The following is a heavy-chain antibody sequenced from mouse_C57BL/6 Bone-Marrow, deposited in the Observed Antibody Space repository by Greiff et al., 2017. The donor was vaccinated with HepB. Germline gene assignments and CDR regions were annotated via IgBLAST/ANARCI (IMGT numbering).Heavy chain of an antibody. CDR3: ARSRVVTRYFDV. CDR1: GYTFTSYW. Sequence: VQLQQPGAELVKPGASVKMSCKASGYTFTSYWITWVKQRPGQGLEWIGDIYPGSGSTNYNEKFKSKATLTVDTSSSTAYMQLSSLASEDSAVYYCARSRVVTRYFDVWGTGTTVTVSS. D-gene: IGHD2-3*01. CDR2: IYPGSGST. J-gene: IGHJ1*03. V-gene: IGHV1-55*01.